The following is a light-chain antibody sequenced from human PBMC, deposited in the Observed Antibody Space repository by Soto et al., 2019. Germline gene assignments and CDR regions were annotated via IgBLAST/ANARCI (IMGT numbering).Light chain of an antibody. CDR3: QQLNSYPRT. CDR2: AAS. CDR1: QSVSSSY. Sequence: LTQSPGTLSLSPGERATLSCRASQSVSSSYLAWYQQKPGKAPKLLIYAASTLQSGVPSRFSGSGSGTDFTLTISSLQPEDFATYYCQQLNSYPRTFGQGTRLEIK. J-gene: IGKJ5*01. V-gene: IGKV1-9*01.